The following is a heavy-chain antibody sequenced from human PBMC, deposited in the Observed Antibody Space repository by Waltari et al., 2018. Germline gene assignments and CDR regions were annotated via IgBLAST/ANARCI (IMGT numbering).Heavy chain of an antibody. D-gene: IGHD2-15*01. V-gene: IGHV4-4*02. CDR1: GDSMSSSYW. Sequence: QLQLQESGPGLVKPSGTLSLTCTVSGDSMSSSYWGNWVRQPPGKGLEWVGQTHRSGRTNYNPSRESRVTVSLDTSNNQFSLKVTSATAADTAIYYCARDRGRGLYLDSWGQGTLVTVSP. J-gene: IGHJ4*02. CDR2: THRSGRT. CDR3: ARDRGRGLYLDS.